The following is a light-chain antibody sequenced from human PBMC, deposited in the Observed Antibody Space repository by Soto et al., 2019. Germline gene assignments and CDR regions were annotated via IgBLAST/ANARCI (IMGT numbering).Light chain of an antibody. CDR1: SSDVGGYNY. Sequence: QSALTQPASVSGSPGQSITISCTGTSSDVGGYNYVSWYQQHPGKAPKLMIYDVSNRPSGVSNRFSGSKSGNTASLTISGLQDEHEADYYCSSYTSSSTYVVFGGGTKLTVL. V-gene: IGLV2-14*01. CDR3: SSYTSSSTYVV. CDR2: DVS. J-gene: IGLJ2*01.